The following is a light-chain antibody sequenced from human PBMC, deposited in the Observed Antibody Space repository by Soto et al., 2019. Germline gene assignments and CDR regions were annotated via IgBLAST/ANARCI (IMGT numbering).Light chain of an antibody. V-gene: IGKV3-15*01. CDR1: QSVSSN. Sequence: IAMTQSPGTLSVSPWERATLSCRASQSVSSNLAWYHQKPGQAPRLLIYGASTRATGIPARFSGSGSGTEFTLTINSLQSEDFAVYYCQQYNNWPRTFGQGTKVDIK. CDR2: GAS. CDR3: QQYNNWPRT. J-gene: IGKJ1*01.